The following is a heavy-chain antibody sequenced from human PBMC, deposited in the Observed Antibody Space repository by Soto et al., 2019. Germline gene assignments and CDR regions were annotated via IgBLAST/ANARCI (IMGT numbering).Heavy chain of an antibody. D-gene: IGHD5-18*01. V-gene: IGHV3-30-3*01. CDR3: ARSGSRVQLWLHTYYYYGMDV. J-gene: IGHJ6*02. Sequence: QVQLVESGGGVVQPGRSLRLSCAASGFTFSSYAMHWVRQAPGKGLEWVAVISYDGSNKYYADSVKGRFTISRDNSKKPLYLQMNRLRAEDTAVYYCARSGSRVQLWLHTYYYYGMDVWGQGTTVTVSS. CDR1: GFTFSSYA. CDR2: ISYDGSNK.